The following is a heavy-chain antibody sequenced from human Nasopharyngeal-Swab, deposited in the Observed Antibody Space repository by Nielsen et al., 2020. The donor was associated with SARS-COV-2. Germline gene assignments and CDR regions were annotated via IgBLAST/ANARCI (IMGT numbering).Heavy chain of an antibody. CDR1: GFTFSTYA. J-gene: IGHJ4*02. D-gene: IGHD1-26*01. Sequence: GESLKISCEASGFTFSTYAMSWVRQAPGRRLEWVSGIINSGGSTEYADSVKGRFTISRDNSRNTLFLQMNSLRAEDTAVYYCAKADGGSPGKPYYFDYWGQGTLVTVSS. CDR2: IINSGGST. V-gene: IGHV3-23*01. CDR3: AKADGGSPGKPYYFDY.